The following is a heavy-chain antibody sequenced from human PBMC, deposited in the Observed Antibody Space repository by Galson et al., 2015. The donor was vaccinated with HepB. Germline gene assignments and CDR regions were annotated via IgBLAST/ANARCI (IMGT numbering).Heavy chain of an antibody. D-gene: IGHD6-6*01. Sequence: SLRLSCAASGFTFSSYSMNWVRQAPGKGLEWVSSISSSSSSYIYYADSVKGRFTISRDNAKNSLYLQMNSLRAEDTAEYYCARGEYSSSFTMNWFDPWGQGTLVTVSS. CDR3: ARGEYSSSFTMNWFDP. CDR1: GFTFSSYS. CDR2: ISSSSSSYI. J-gene: IGHJ5*02. V-gene: IGHV3-21*01.